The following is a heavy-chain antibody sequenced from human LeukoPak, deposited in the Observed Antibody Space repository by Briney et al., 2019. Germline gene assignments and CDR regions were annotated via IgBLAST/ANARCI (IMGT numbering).Heavy chain of an antibody. D-gene: IGHD3-22*01. CDR2: IYYSGST. Sequence: KSSETLSLTCTVSGGSISSSSYYWGWIRQPPGKGLEWIGSIYYSGSTYYNPSLKSRVTISVDTSKNQFSLKLSSVTAADTAVYYCASPINYYDSSGYYYWGQGTLVTVSS. J-gene: IGHJ4*02. CDR1: GGSISSSSYY. CDR3: ASPINYYDSSGYYY. V-gene: IGHV4-39*01.